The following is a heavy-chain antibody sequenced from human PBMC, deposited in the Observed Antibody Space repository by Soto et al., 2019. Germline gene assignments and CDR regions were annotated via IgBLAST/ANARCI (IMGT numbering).Heavy chain of an antibody. V-gene: IGHV3-21*01. Sequence: GGSLRLSCAASGFTFSIYSINWVRQAPGKGLEWVSSISSSSSYIYYADSVKGRFTISRDNTNNSLYLQMNSLRAEDTCVYYCARDYDLYGEFDYWGRGTLVEVS. J-gene: IGHJ4*02. CDR3: ARDYDLYGEFDY. D-gene: IGHD4-17*01. CDR2: ISSSSSYI. CDR1: GFTFSIYS.